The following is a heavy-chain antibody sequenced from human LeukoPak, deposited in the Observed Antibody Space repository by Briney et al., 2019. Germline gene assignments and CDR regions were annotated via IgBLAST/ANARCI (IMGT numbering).Heavy chain of an antibody. J-gene: IGHJ4*02. D-gene: IGHD5-18*01. V-gene: IGHV3-23*01. CDR2: ISGSGGST. CDR1: GFTFSSYA. CDR3: AKALNVDTAMVQRAIDY. Sequence: PGGSLRLSCAASGFTFSSYAMSWVRQAPGKGLEWVSAISGSGGSTYYADSVKGRFTISRDNSKNTLYLQMNSLGAEDTAVYYCAKALNVDTAMVQRAIDYWGQGTLVTVSS.